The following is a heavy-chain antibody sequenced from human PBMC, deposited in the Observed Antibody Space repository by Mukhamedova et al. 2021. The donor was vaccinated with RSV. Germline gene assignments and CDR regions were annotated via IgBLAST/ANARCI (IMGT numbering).Heavy chain of an antibody. J-gene: IGHJ6*02. V-gene: IGHV1-46*01. D-gene: IGHD3-3*01. CDR2: INPSGGST. Sequence: GLEWMGIINPSGGSTSYAQKFQGRVTMTRDTSTSTVYMELSSLRSEDTAVYYCARDIRGFWSGYRYYYYYGMDVWGQGTTVTVSS. CDR3: ARDIRGFWSGYRYYYYYGMDV.